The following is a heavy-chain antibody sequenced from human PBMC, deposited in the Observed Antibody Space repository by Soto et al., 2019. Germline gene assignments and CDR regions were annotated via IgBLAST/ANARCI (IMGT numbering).Heavy chain of an antibody. Sequence: GGSLRLSWAASGFTFDDYAMHWVRQAPGKGLEWVSGISWNSGSIGYADSVKGRFTISRDNAKNSLYLQMNSLRAEDTALYQCAKDIRSLGGVWVGEYYYYCGMDVWGQGTTVTVSS. J-gene: IGHJ6*02. D-gene: IGHD3-10*01. CDR1: GFTFDDYA. CDR2: ISWNSGSI. CDR3: AKDIRSLGGVWVGEYYYYCGMDV. V-gene: IGHV3-9*01.